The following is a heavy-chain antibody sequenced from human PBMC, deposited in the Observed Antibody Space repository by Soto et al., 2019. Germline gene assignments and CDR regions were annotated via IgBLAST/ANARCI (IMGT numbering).Heavy chain of an antibody. D-gene: IGHD1-26*01. CDR2: IYHSGST. CDR1: GGSISSSNW. J-gene: IGHJ5*02. Sequence: SETLSLTCAVSGGSISSSNWWSWVRQPPGKGLEWIGEIYHSGSTYYNPSLKSRVTISVDTSKNQFSLKLSSVTAADTAVYYCARKGRDWFDPWGQGTLVTVSS. CDR3: ARKGRDWFDP. V-gene: IGHV4-4*02.